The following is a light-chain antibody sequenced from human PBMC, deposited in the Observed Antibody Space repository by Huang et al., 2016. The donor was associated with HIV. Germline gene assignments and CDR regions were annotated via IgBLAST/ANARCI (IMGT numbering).Light chain of an antibody. CDR3: QQLKTYPVT. CDR2: AAS. Sequence: IQLTQSPSSLFASIGDRVTITCRASQGISNSLAWYQQRPGEAPKLLIFAASALQAVVPSRCSGTGAETDFTLTITSLQPEDFATYYCQQLKTYPVTFGGGTRV. CDR1: QGISNS. J-gene: IGKJ4*01. V-gene: IGKV1-9*01.